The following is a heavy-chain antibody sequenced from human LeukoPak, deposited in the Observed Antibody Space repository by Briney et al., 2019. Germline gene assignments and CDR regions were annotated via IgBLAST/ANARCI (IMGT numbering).Heavy chain of an antibody. Sequence: SETLSLTCAVYGGSFSGYYWSWIRQPPGKGLEWIGYIYYSGSTNYNPSLKSRVTISVDTSKNQFSLKLSSVTAADTAVYYCASFTMVRGVIMTGIDYWGQGTLVTVSS. CDR2: IYYSGST. CDR1: GGSFSGYY. D-gene: IGHD3-10*01. J-gene: IGHJ4*02. V-gene: IGHV4-59*08. CDR3: ASFTMVRGVIMTGIDY.